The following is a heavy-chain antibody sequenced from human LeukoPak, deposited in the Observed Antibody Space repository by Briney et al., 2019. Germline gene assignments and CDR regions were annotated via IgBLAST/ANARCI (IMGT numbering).Heavy chain of an antibody. CDR2: ISGSSYYI. Sequence: GGSLRLSCAASGFTFSSYSMNWVRQAPGKGLEWVSSISGSSYYIYYADSVKGRFTISRDNSKNTLYLQMNSLRVEDTAVYYCARDPATDYGDYVHDAFDIWGQGTMVTVYS. V-gene: IGHV3-21*01. CDR1: GFTFSSYS. D-gene: IGHD4-17*01. CDR3: ARDPATDYGDYVHDAFDI. J-gene: IGHJ3*02.